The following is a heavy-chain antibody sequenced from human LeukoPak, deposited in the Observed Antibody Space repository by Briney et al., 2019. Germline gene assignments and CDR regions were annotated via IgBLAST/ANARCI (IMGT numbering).Heavy chain of an antibody. CDR1: GFTFSSYS. Sequence: PGGSLRLSCAASGFTFSSYSMNWVRQAPGKGLEWVSYISSSSSTIYYADSVKGRFTISRDNAKNSLYLQMNSLRAEDTAVYYCAREFGYYGSGSAYGYWGQRTLVTVSS. J-gene: IGHJ4*02. CDR2: ISSSSSTI. CDR3: AREFGYYGSGSAYGY. V-gene: IGHV3-48*04. D-gene: IGHD3-10*01.